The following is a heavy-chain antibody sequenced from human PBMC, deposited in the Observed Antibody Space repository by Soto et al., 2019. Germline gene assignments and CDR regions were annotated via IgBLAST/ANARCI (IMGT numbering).Heavy chain of an antibody. CDR2: INPNSGGT. CDR3: ARYYYDSTYYYGMDV. Sequence: ASVKVCCKASGYTGTGYYMHWVRQAPGQGLEWMGWINPNSGGTNYAQKFQGRVTMTRDTSISTAYMELSRLRSDDTAVYYCARYYYDSTYYYGMDVWGQGTTVTVSS. D-gene: IGHD3-22*01. CDR1: GYTGTGYY. J-gene: IGHJ6*02. V-gene: IGHV1-2*02.